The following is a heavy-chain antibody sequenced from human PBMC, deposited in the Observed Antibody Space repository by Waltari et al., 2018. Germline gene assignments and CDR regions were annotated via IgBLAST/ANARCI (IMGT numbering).Heavy chain of an antibody. D-gene: IGHD3-10*01. CDR3: ARDQSSFDP. V-gene: IGHV4-38-2*02. Sequence: QVQLQESGPGLVKPSETLSLTCAVSGYSISSGHYWGWIRQPPGKGLEWIGSIYHSGSTYYNPSLKSRVTISVDTSKNQFSLKLSSVTAADTAVYYCARDQSSFDPWGQGTLVTVSS. J-gene: IGHJ5*02. CDR2: IYHSGST. CDR1: GYSISSGHY.